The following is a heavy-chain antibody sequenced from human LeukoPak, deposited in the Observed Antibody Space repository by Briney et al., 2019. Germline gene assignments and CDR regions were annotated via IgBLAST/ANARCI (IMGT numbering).Heavy chain of an antibody. D-gene: IGHD2-2*01. V-gene: IGHV3-30*02. CDR3: AKEFLRTSYYYYYMDV. J-gene: IGHJ6*03. CDR1: GFTFSSYG. CDR2: IRYDGSNK. Sequence: GGSLRLSCAASGFTFSSYGMHWVRQAPGKGLEWVAFIRYDGSNKYYADSVKGRFTISRDNSKNTLYLQMNSLRAEDTAVYYCAKEFLRTSYYYYYMDVWGKGTTVTVSS.